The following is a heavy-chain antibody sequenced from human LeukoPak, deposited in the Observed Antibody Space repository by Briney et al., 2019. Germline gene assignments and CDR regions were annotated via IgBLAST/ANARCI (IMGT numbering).Heavy chain of an antibody. CDR2: IIPIFGTA. CDR1: GYTFTGYY. V-gene: IGHV1-69*13. D-gene: IGHD5-12*01. J-gene: IGHJ4*02. Sequence: SVKVSCKASGYTFTGYYMHWVRQAPGQGLEWMGGIIPIFGTANYAQKFQGRVTITADESTSTAYMELSSLRSEDTAVYYCASGGYDLATTLKFDYWGQGTLVTVSS. CDR3: ASGGYDLATTLKFDY.